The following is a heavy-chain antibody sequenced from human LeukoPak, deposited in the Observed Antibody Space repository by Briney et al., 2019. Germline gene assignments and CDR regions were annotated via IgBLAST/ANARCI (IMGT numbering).Heavy chain of an antibody. J-gene: IGHJ3*02. CDR2: ISSSGSTI. D-gene: IGHD3-22*01. Sequence: QSGGSLRLSCAASGFTFSRYEMNWVRQAPGKGLEGVSYISSSGSTIYYADSVKGRFTISRDNAKNSLYLQMNSLRAEDTAVYYCARVGYYDSSGYYLFAFDIWGQGTMVTVSS. CDR1: GFTFSRYE. V-gene: IGHV3-48*03. CDR3: ARVGYYDSSGYYLFAFDI.